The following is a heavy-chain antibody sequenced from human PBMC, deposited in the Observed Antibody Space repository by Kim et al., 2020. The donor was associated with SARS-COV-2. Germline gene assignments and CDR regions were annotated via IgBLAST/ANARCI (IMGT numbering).Heavy chain of an antibody. Sequence: GGSLRLSCAASGFTFSSYGMHWVRQAPGTGREWVAVISYDGSNKYYADSVKGRFTISRDNSKNTLYLQMNSLRAEDMAVYYCAKDRLWGNDYFDYWGQGTLVTVSS. CDR1: GFTFSSYG. CDR3: AKDRLWGNDYFDY. V-gene: IGHV3-30*18. J-gene: IGHJ4*02. CDR2: ISYDGSNK. D-gene: IGHD3-16*01.